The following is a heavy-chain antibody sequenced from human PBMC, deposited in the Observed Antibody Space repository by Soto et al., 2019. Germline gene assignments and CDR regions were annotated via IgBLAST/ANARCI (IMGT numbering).Heavy chain of an antibody. V-gene: IGHV3-23*01. Sequence: GGSLRLSCAASGFTFGTYAMSWVRQAPGKGLEWVSAISGSGGSTYYADSVKGRFTISRDNSKNTLYLQMNSLRAEDTAVYYCATVHRPYCSGGTCPFDYWGQGTLVTVSS. J-gene: IGHJ4*02. CDR2: ISGSGGST. CDR3: ATVHRPYCSGGTCPFDY. CDR1: GFTFGTYA. D-gene: IGHD2-15*01.